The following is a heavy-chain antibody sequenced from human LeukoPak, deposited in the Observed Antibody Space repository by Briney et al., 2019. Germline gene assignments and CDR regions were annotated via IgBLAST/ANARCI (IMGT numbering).Heavy chain of an antibody. CDR1: GGSISSYY. V-gene: IGHV4-59*01. J-gene: IGHJ4*02. Sequence: SETLSLTCTVSGGSISSYYWSWIRQPPGEGLEWIGYIHYSGSNNYNPPLKSRVTISVDTSKNQFSLKLRSVTASDTAVYYCARVGEMATAYYFDYWGQGTLVTVSS. CDR3: ARVGEMATAYYFDY. CDR2: IHYSGSN. D-gene: IGHD5-24*01.